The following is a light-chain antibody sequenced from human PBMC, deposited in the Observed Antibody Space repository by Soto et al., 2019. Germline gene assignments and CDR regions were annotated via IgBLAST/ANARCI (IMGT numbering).Light chain of an antibody. CDR1: QTFNSW. V-gene: IGKV1-5*01. J-gene: IGKJ1*01. Sequence: DIQMTQSPSRMYASVGDTITITCRASQTFNSWVTWFQQRPGKAPKRLIYGASSLQSGVPSRFSGSGYGTEFTLTISNLQPEDFATYYCLQHNSFPRTFGQGTKVDI. CDR2: GAS. CDR3: LQHNSFPRT.